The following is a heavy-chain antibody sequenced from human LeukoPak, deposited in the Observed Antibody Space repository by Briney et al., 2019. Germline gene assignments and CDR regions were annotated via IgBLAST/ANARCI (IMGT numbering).Heavy chain of an antibody. D-gene: IGHD2-2*01. J-gene: IGHJ4*02. CDR1: GFTFSSYG. V-gene: IGHV3-30*18. Sequence: GGSLRLSCAASGFTFSSYGMHWVRQAPGKGLEWVAVISYDGSNKYYADSVKGRFTISRDNSKNTLYLQMNSLRAEDTAVYYCAKGGCSSTSCYVWTSPDYWGQGTLATVSS. CDR2: ISYDGSNK. CDR3: AKGGCSSTSCYVWTSPDY.